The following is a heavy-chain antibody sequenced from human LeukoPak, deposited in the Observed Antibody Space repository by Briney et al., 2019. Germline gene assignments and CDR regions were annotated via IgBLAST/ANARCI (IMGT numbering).Heavy chain of an antibody. V-gene: IGHV3-33*01. CDR2: IWYDGSDK. Sequence: GSLRLSCAASGFTFSSHGMHWVRQAPGKGLEWVALIWYDGSDKYYADSVKGRFTISRDNSKNTLYLQMDSLRAEDTAVYYCARAGIVAIYYYYMDVWGKGTTVTVSS. CDR3: ARAGIVAIYYYYMDV. CDR1: GFTFSSHG. D-gene: IGHD2-21*01. J-gene: IGHJ6*03.